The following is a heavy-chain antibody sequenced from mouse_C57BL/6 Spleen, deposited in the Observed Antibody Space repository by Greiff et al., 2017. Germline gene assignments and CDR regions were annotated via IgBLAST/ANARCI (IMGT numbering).Heavy chain of an antibody. J-gene: IGHJ2*01. V-gene: IGHV1-5*01. CDR1: GYTFTSYW. D-gene: IGHD1-1*01. CDR2: IHPGYSAT. Sequence: VQLQQSGTVLVRPGASVKISCKTSGYTFTSYWMNWVKQRNGQGLEWIGVIHPGYSATSYNQKFKGKATLTVVQSSSTAYMNLSSLTYEDSAVYYCARCLYGTTIAFDYWGQGTTLTVSS. CDR3: ARCLYGTTIAFDY.